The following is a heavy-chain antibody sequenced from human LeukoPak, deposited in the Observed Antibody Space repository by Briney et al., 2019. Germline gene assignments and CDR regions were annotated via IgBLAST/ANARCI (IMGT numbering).Heavy chain of an antibody. V-gene: IGHV3-66*01. CDR1: GFTVSSNY. CDR3: ARDSRGELLFDY. Sequence: GGSLRLSCAASGFTVSSNYMSWVRQAPGKGLEWVSVIYSGGSTYYADSVKGRFTISRDNSKNTPYLQMNSLRAEDTAVYYCARDSRGELLFDYWGQGTLVTVSS. D-gene: IGHD1-26*01. J-gene: IGHJ4*02. CDR2: IYSGGST.